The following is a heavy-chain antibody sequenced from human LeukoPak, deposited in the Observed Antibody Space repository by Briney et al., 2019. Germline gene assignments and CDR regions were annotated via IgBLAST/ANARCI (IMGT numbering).Heavy chain of an antibody. Sequence: PGGSLRLSCAASGFTFSSYAMSWVRQAPGKGLEWVSAISGSGGSTYYADSVKGRFTTSRDNSKNTLYLQMNSLRAEDTAVYYCAKDQNYGSGGYFDYWGQGTLVTVSP. V-gene: IGHV3-23*01. CDR3: AKDQNYGSGGYFDY. CDR2: ISGSGGST. D-gene: IGHD2-15*01. CDR1: GFTFSSYA. J-gene: IGHJ4*02.